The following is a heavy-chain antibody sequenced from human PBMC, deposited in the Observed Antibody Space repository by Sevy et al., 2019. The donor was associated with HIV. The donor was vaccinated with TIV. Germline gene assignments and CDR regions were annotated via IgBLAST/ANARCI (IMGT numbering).Heavy chain of an antibody. CDR1: GFSFGDYW. V-gene: IGHV3-7*01. D-gene: IGHD3-9*01. CDR3: VRCQTDNFYHDGAVYYGLLFDS. J-gene: IGHJ4*02. Sequence: GGSLRLSCAASGFSFGDYWMTWVRQAPGKGLEWVANIKQGGRETYYADSVKGRFIISRDNAKKSLYLQMNSLRAGDSAVYYCVRCQTDNFYHDGAVYYGLLFDSWGQGTLVTVSS. CDR2: IKQGGRET.